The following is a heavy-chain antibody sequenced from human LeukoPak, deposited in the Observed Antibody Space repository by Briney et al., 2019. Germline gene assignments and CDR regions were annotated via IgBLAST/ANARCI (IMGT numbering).Heavy chain of an antibody. Sequence: PGGSLRLSCSASGFTFSSYAMSWVRQAPGKGLECVSSISGSGGSTYYADSVKGRFTISRDNSKNTLYLQMNSLRAEDTAVYYCARDAGYTYAYGLDYWGQGTLVTVSS. V-gene: IGHV3-23*01. D-gene: IGHD5-18*01. J-gene: IGHJ4*02. CDR3: ARDAGYTYAYGLDY. CDR2: ISGSGGST. CDR1: GFTFSSYA.